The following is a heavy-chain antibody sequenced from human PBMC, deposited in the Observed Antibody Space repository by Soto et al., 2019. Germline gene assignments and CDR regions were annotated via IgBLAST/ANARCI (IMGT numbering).Heavy chain of an antibody. CDR1: GFTFSAYS. Sequence: VGSLRLSCVGSGFTFSAYSINWVRQAPGKGLEWVSSISSRSDIYYADSVKGRFTISRDNAKNSVSLQMNSLRAEDTAVYYCAREYTAWPLAYGLDVWGQGTTVTVSS. CDR3: AREYTAWPLAYGLDV. J-gene: IGHJ6*02. CDR2: ISSRSDI. V-gene: IGHV3-21*01. D-gene: IGHD2-2*02.